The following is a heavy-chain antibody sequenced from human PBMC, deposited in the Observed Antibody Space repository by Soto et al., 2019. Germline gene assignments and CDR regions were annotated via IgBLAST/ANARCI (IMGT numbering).Heavy chain of an antibody. CDR2: IIPILGIA. Sequence: QVQLVQSGAEVKKPGSSVKVSCKASGGTFSSYTISWVRQAPGQGLEWMGRIIPILGIATYAQKFKGRVTINADKSTSTAYMELSILRSEDTAVNYCARAGAYYYYGMDVWGQGTTVPVAS. V-gene: IGHV1-69*02. CDR1: GGTFSSYT. CDR3: ARAGAYYYYGMDV. J-gene: IGHJ6*02.